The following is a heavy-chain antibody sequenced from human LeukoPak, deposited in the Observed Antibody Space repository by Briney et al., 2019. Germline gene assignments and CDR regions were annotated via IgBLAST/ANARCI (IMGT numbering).Heavy chain of an antibody. CDR2: INPDGTTT. CDR1: GFTFSNYW. D-gene: IGHD6-19*01. V-gene: IGHV3-74*01. Sequence: GGSLRLSCAASGFTFSNYWMFWVRQAPGEGLLWLSHINPDGTTTDYVDSVKGRFTVSRDNAQNTLFLQMNSLRAEDTAVYYCAKDLSRAVSADWFDPWDQGSLVTVSS. CDR3: AKDLSRAVSADWFDP. J-gene: IGHJ5*02.